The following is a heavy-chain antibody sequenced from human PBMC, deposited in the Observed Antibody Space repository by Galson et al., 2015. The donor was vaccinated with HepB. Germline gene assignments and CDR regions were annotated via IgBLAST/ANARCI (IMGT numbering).Heavy chain of an antibody. CDR3: ARAPRSGSPIRAQNFYYYAMDV. Sequence: SVKVSCKASGYTFGSYGITWVRQAPGQGLEWMAWISTYNGNTNYAQKLQGRLTVTTDTSTTTAYMELRSLRSDDTAVYYCARAPRSGSPIRAQNFYYYAMDVWGQGTTVIVSS. CDR2: ISTYNGNT. CDR1: GYTFGSYG. V-gene: IGHV1-18*04. D-gene: IGHD1-26*01. J-gene: IGHJ6*02.